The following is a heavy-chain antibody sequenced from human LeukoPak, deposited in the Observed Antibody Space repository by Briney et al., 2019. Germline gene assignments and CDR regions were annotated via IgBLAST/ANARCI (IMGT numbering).Heavy chain of an antibody. V-gene: IGHV4-39*01. CDR2: IYYSGST. D-gene: IGHD3-22*01. J-gene: IGHJ4*02. CDR1: GGSISSSSYY. CDR3: AKTSGYSNFDY. Sequence: PSETLSLTCTVSGGSISSSSYYWGWSRQPPGKGLEWIGSIYYSGSTYYNPSLKSRVTISVDTSKNQFSLKLSSVTAADTAVYYCAKTSGYSNFDYWGQGTLVTVSS.